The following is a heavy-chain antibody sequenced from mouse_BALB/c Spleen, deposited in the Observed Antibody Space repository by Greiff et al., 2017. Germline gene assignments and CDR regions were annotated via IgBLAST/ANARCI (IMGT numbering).Heavy chain of an antibody. J-gene: IGHJ4*01. CDR2: INPGSGGT. CDR3: AGGVRRDYYAVDY. Sequence: QVHVKQSGAELVRPGTSVKVSCKASGYAFTNYLIAWVKQRPGQGLEWIGVINPGSGGTNYNEKFKGKATLTADKSSSTAYMQLSSLTSDDSAVYFCAGGVRRDYYAVDYWGQGTSVTVSA. CDR1: GYAFTNYL. V-gene: IGHV1-54*01.